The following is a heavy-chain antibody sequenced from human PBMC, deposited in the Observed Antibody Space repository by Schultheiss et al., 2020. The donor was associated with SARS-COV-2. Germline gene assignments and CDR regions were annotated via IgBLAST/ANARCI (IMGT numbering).Heavy chain of an antibody. J-gene: IGHJ3*02. Sequence: LRLSCAVSGGSISSGGYSWSWIRQPPGKGLEWIGYIYHSGSTYYNPSLKSRVTISVDRSKNQFSLKLSSVTAADTAVYYCARGATQHDAFDIWGQGTMVTVSS. CDR3: ARGATQHDAFDI. CDR2: IYHSGST. D-gene: IGHD5-12*01. V-gene: IGHV4-30-2*01. CDR1: GGSISSGGYS.